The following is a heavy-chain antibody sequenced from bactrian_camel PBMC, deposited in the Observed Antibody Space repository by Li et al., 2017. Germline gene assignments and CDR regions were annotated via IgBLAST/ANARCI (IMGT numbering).Heavy chain of an antibody. CDR2: IDSDGRT. V-gene: IGHV3S9*01. CDR3: AAAWQILDGGSWPLNPGDYIY. J-gene: IGHJ4*01. Sequence: HVQLVESGGGSVQSGGSLRLSCVMSGYRYSSAACMGWFRQVPGKEREGVAGIDSDGRTTLADFVKGRFDVSQDNVKKTVYLQMNSLEPADTAMYYCAAAWQILDGGSWPLNPGDYIYWGQGTQVTVS. D-gene: IGHD6*01. CDR1: GYRYSSAA.